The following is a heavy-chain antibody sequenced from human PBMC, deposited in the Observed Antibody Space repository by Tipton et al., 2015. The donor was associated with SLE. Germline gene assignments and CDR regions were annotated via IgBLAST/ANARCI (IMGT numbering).Heavy chain of an antibody. V-gene: IGHV1-69*01. J-gene: IGHJ6*02. D-gene: IGHD2-21*01. CDR1: GGTLSSYG. CDR3: ARDKWSGDSPMDV. Sequence: QLVQSGAEVKKPGSSVKVSCKASGGTLSSYGIRWVRQAPGQGLEWMGGIIPIFGTGNYAQKFQGRVTITTDESTSTAYMELSSLRSEDTAVYYCARDKWSGDSPMDVWGQGTAVTVSS. CDR2: IIPIFGTG.